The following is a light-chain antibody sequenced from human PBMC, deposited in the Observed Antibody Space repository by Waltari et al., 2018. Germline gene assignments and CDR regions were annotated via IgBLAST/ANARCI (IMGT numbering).Light chain of an antibody. J-gene: IGLJ2*01. V-gene: IGLV2-23*02. CDR2: DVS. CDR1: SSAVGGYHY. CDR3: CSYAGSSTHV. Sequence: QSALTKPASVSGSPGQSITISCTGTSSAVGGYHYFPWFQQHPGKAPKLMIYDVSKRPSGVSNRFSGSKSGNTASLTISGLQAEDEADYYCCSYAGSSTHVFGGGTKLTVL.